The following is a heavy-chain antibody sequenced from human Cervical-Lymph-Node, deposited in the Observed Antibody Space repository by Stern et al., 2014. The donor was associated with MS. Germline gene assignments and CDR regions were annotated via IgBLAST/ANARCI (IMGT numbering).Heavy chain of an antibody. CDR3: AKGGSGSYLD. CDR1: GFVFRRHA. V-gene: IGHV3-30*04. CDR2: ISYDGRDK. J-gene: IGHJ4*02. Sequence: DQLVESGGGVVQPGRSLRLSCAASGFVFRRHALHWVRQAPGKGLEWVALISYDGRDKYYTDSVKGRSTVSRDNSNNTVDLEMNSLRLEDTAVYYCAKGGSGSYLDWGQGSLVTVSS. D-gene: IGHD1-26*01.